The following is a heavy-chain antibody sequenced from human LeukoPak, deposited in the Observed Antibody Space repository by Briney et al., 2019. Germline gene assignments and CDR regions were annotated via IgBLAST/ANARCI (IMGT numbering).Heavy chain of an antibody. Sequence: GGSLRLSCLTSGFTLSTDAMSWVRQAPGKGLEWISGISGSGASTYYADSVKARFTISRDDSRNTLYLQMNSLRGDDTAVYYCAKDVGKWESLHFFDYWGQGTLVTVSS. V-gene: IGHV3-23*01. CDR1: GFTLSTDA. J-gene: IGHJ4*02. CDR3: AKDVGKWESLHFFDY. D-gene: IGHD1-26*01. CDR2: ISGSGAST.